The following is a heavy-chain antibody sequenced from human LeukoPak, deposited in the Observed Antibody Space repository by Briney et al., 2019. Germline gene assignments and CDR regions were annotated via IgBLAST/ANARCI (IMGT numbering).Heavy chain of an antibody. CDR2: IYYSGST. CDR3: AGVSGHDAFDT. CDR1: GGSISSYY. Sequence: KPSETLSLTCTVSGGSISSYYWSWIRQPPGKGLEWIGYIYYSGSTNYNPSLKSRVTISVDTSKNQFSLNLSSVTAADTAVYYCAGVSGHDAFDTWGQGKMVTVSS. J-gene: IGHJ3*02. V-gene: IGHV4-59*01. D-gene: IGHD2-15*01.